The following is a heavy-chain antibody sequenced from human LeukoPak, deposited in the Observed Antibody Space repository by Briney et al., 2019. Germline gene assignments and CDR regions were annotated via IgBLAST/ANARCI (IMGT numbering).Heavy chain of an antibody. J-gene: IGHJ4*02. CDR3: ARGGVHYYGSGSYYLPFDY. CDR2: ISAYNGNT. Sequence: ASVKVSCKASSYTFTSYGISWVRQAPGQGLEWMGWISAYNGNTNYAQKLQGRVTMTTDTSTSTAYMELRSLRSDDTAVYYCARGGVHYYGSGSYYLPFDYWGQGTLVTVSS. D-gene: IGHD3-10*01. CDR1: SYTFTSYG. V-gene: IGHV1-18*01.